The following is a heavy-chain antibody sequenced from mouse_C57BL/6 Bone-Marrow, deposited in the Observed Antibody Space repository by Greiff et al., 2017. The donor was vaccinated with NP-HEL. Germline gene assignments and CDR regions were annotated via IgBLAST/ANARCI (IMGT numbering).Heavy chain of an antibody. CDR1: GFTFSDYY. Sequence: DVKLVESGGGLVQPGGSLKLSCAASGFTFSDYYMYWVRQTPEKRLEWVAYISNGGGSTYYPETVKGRFTFSRDKAKNTLYLQMSRLKSEDTAMYYCARPLYYGSSSYAMDYWGQGTSVTVSS. CDR3: ARPLYYGSSSYAMDY. J-gene: IGHJ4*01. CDR2: ISNGGGST. D-gene: IGHD1-1*01. V-gene: IGHV5-12*01.